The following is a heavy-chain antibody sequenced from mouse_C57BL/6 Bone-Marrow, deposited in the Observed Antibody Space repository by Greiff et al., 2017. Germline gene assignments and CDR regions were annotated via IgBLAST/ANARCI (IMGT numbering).Heavy chain of an antibody. Sequence: EVQLQESGPGLVKPSQFLSLTCSVTGYSITSGYYWNWIRQFPGNKLEWMGYISYDGSNNYNPSLKNRISITRDTSKNQFFLKLNSVTTEDTATYCCAREGHGAMDYWGQGTTVTVSS. D-gene: IGHD3-3*01. V-gene: IGHV3-6*01. CDR1: GYSITSGYY. CDR2: ISYDGSN. J-gene: IGHJ4*01. CDR3: AREGHGAMDY.